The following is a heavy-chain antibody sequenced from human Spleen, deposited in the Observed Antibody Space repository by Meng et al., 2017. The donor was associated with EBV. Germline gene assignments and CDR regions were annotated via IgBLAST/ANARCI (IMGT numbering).Heavy chain of an antibody. CDR1: GYTFTTYG. J-gene: IGHJ4*02. Sequence: QVLLVQSGVEVKKPGASVKVSCKTSGYTFTTYGISWVRQAPGQGLEWMGLITVYNGNTNYAPRLQGRVTMTTDLSTSTAYMELRSLRSDDTAVYYCARDSSGYNANDKVSDYWGQGTLVTVSS. V-gene: IGHV1-18*01. CDR2: ITVYNGNT. D-gene: IGHD5-12*01. CDR3: ARDSSGYNANDKVSDY.